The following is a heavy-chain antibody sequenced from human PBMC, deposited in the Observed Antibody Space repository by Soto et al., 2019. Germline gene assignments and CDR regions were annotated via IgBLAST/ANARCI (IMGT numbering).Heavy chain of an antibody. CDR1: GGSISSGGYS. CDR2: IYHSGST. D-gene: IGHD6-6*01. J-gene: IGHJ4*02. CDR3: ARVNSWSIADY. Sequence: PSETLSLTCAVSGGSISSGGYSWSWIRQPPGKGLEWIGYIYHSGSTYYNPSLKSRVTISVDRSKNQFSLKLSSVTAADTAVYYCARVNSWSIADYWGQGTLVTVSS. V-gene: IGHV4-30-2*01.